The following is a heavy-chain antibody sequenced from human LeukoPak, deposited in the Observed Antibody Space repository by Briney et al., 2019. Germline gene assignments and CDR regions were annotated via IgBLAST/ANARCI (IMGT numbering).Heavy chain of an antibody. CDR1: GGSISSGSYY. D-gene: IGHD5-24*01. V-gene: IGHV4-61*02. Sequence: SETLSLTCTVSGGSISSGSYYWSWIRQPAGKGLEWIGRIYTSGSTSYNPSLKSRVTISVDTSKNQFSLKLSSVTAADTAVYYCARAEVEMTEYFQHWGQGTLVTVSS. CDR3: ARAEVEMTEYFQH. J-gene: IGHJ1*01. CDR2: IYTSGST.